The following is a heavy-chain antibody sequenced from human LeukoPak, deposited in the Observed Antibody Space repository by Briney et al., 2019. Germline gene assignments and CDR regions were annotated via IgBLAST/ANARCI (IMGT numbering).Heavy chain of an antibody. V-gene: IGHV1-69*13. CDR3: ATRTNSSGWTYYYYGMDV. CDR1: GGTFSSYA. D-gene: IGHD6-19*01. Sequence: SAKVSCKASGGTFSSYAISWVRQAPGQGLEWMGGIIPIFGTANYAQKFQGRVTITADESTSTAYMELSSLRSEDTAVYYCATRTNSSGWTYYYYGMDVWGKGTTVTVSS. J-gene: IGHJ6*04. CDR2: IIPIFGTA.